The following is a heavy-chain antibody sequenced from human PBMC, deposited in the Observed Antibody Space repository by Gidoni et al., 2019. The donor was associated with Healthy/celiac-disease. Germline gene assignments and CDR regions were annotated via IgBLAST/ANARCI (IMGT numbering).Heavy chain of an antibody. V-gene: IGHV3-73*01. CDR3: TRHVLSPHPAQDY. CDR2: IRCKANSYAT. Sequence: EVQLVEAAGGLVQPGGSLTLSGAAYGLTFRGSAMHWVRQAAGKGLGWLGCIRCKANSYATAYSASVKCRFTISSDDSKNTAYLQMNSLKTEDTSVYYCTRHVLSPHPAQDYWGQGTLVTVSS. J-gene: IGHJ4*02. CDR1: GLTFRGSA.